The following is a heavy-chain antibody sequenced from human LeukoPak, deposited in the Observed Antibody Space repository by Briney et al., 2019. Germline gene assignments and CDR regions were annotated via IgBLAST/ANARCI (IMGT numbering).Heavy chain of an antibody. J-gene: IGHJ4*02. CDR1: GFTFSSYE. CDR3: ARHTKNRMVPDYFDY. D-gene: IGHD3-10*01. Sequence: GGSLRLXCAASGFTFSSYEMNWVRQAPGKGLEWVSYISSSGSTIYYADSVKGRFTISRDNAKNSLYLQMNSLRAEDTAVYYCARHTKNRMVPDYFDYWGQGTLVTVSS. CDR2: ISSSGSTI. V-gene: IGHV3-48*03.